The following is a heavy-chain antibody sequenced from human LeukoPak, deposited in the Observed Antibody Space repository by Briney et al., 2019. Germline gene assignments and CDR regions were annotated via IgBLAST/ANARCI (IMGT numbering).Heavy chain of an antibody. CDR3: AKFHTWGATDFDY. V-gene: IGHV3-9*01. CDR1: GFTFSSYA. D-gene: IGHD1-26*01. CDR2: ISWNSGSI. Sequence: GGSLRLSCAASGFTFSSYAMSWVRQAPGKGLEWVSGISWNSGSIGYADSVKGRFTISRDNAKNSLYLQMNSLRAEDTALYYCAKFHTWGATDFDYWGQGTLVTVSS. J-gene: IGHJ4*02.